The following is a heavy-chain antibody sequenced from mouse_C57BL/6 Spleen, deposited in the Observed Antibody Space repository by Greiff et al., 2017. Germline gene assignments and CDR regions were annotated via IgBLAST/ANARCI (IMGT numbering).Heavy chain of an antibody. CDR3: AREGTGSYGSFDV. J-gene: IGHJ1*03. Sequence: EVQLQESGPELVKPGASVKISCKASGYSFTDYNMNWVKQSNGKSLEWIGVINTNYGSTSYNQKFKGKATLTVDQSSTTAYMQLNILTSEDSAVYYCAREGTGSYGSFDVWGTGTTVTVSS. V-gene: IGHV1-39*01. CDR1: GYSFTDYN. CDR2: INTNYGST. D-gene: IGHD4-1*01.